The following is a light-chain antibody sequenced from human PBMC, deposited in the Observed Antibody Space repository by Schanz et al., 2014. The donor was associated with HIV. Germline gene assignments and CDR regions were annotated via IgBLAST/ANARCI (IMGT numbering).Light chain of an antibody. CDR1: QTLGRL. V-gene: IGKV1-5*03. CDR2: QAS. J-gene: IGKJ2*01. Sequence: DIQMTQSPSTVSASVGDRVTITCRASQTLGRLMAWYQQKPGRAPNLLIYQASTLETGVPSRFSGSGSGTEFTLTISSLQPDDFATYYCQQSNTFPYTFGQGTKLEIK. CDR3: QQSNTFPYT.